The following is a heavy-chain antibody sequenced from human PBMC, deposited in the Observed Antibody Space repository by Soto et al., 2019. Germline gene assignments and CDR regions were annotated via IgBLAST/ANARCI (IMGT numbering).Heavy chain of an antibody. V-gene: IGHV4-39*01. Sequence: QLQLQESGPGLVTPSETLSLTCTVSGGSISSSSYYWGGIRQPPGKGREWIGSIYSSGSTYYNPSLKSRVTISVDTSKNQFSLKLSSVTAADTAVYYCARHWSDGDDFGYWGQGTLVTVSS. CDR2: IYSSGST. J-gene: IGHJ4*02. D-gene: IGHD4-17*01. CDR1: GGSISSSSYY. CDR3: ARHWSDGDDFGY.